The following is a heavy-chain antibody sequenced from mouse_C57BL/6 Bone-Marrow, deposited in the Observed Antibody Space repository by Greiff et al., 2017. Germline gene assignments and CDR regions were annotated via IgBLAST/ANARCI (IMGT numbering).Heavy chain of an antibody. CDR1: GFTFSDYG. CDR3: ARSYFDY. Sequence: EVKLMESGGGLVKPGGSLKLSCAASGFTFSDYGMHWVRQAPEKGLEWVAYISSGSSTIYYADTVKGRFTISRDNAKNPLFLQMTSLRSEDTAMYYCARSYFDYWGQGTTLTVSS. V-gene: IGHV5-17*01. J-gene: IGHJ2*01. CDR2: ISSGSSTI.